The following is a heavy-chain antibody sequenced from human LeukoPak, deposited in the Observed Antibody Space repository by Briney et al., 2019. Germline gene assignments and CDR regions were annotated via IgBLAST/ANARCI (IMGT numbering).Heavy chain of an antibody. CDR2: ISSSSSYI. CDR3: ARDGTIFGVVTLGFDY. Sequence: GGSLRLSCPASLFTFSSYSMNWVRQAPGKGLEWVSSISSSSSYIYYADSVKGRFTISRDNAKNSLYLQMNSLRAEDTAVYYCARDGTIFGVVTLGFDYWGQGTLVTVSS. V-gene: IGHV3-21*01. D-gene: IGHD3-3*01. J-gene: IGHJ4*02. CDR1: LFTFSSYS.